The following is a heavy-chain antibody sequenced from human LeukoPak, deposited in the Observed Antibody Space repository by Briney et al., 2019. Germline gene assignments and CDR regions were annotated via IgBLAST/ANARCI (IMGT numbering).Heavy chain of an antibody. CDR2: INHSGST. V-gene: IGHV4-34*01. Sequence: SETLSLTCAVYGGSFSGYYWSWIRQPPGKGLEWIGEINHSGSTNYNPSLKSRVTISVDTSKNQFSLKLSSVTAADTAVYYCARGGVITRYSYGLRGDRGTFFDYWGQGTLVTVSS. J-gene: IGHJ4*02. CDR1: GGSFSGYY. D-gene: IGHD5-18*01. CDR3: ARGGVITRYSYGLRGDRGTFFDY.